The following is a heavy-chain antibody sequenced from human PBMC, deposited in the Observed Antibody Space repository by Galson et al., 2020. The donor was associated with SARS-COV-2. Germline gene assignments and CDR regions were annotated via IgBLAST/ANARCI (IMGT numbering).Heavy chain of an antibody. CDR1: GASLSSGRYS. J-gene: IGHJ3*01. CDR2: VSHNGGT. CDR3: ARLHYGEYAPEAFDF. V-gene: IGHV4-30-2*01. D-gene: IGHD4-17*01. Sequence: SETLSLTCAVSGASLSSGRYSWNWIRQPPGKGLEWIGYVSHNGGTYYNPSLNSRVTISVDRSKNQFSLNLTSVTAADTAVYYCARLHYGEYAPEAFDFWGQGTMVTVST.